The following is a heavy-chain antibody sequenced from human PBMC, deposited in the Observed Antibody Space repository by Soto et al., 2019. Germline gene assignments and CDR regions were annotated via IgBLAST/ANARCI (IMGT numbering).Heavy chain of an antibody. CDR1: GFTFSSYG. CDR3: AKDAPYYYDSSGYYGPFDY. CDR2: ISYDGSNK. J-gene: IGHJ4*02. D-gene: IGHD3-22*01. Sequence: GGSLRLSCAASGFTFSSYGIHWVRQAPGKGLEWVALISYDGSNKYYADSVKGRFTISRDNSKNTLDLQMNSLRAEDTAMYYCAKDAPYYYDSSGYYGPFDYWGQGTLVTVSS. V-gene: IGHV3-30*18.